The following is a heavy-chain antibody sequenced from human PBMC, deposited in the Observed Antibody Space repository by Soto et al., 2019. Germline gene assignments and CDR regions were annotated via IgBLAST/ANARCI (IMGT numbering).Heavy chain of an antibody. CDR2: INAGNGNT. J-gene: IGHJ4*02. CDR3: ARSVGIVVVPAAIMGPYYFDY. D-gene: IGHD2-2*01. V-gene: IGHV1-3*01. Sequence: ASVKVSCKASGYTFTSYSMHWVRQAPVQSLEWMGSINAGNGNTKYSQKFQGRVTVTRDTSASTAYMELSSLRSEDTAVYYCARSVGIVVVPAAIMGPYYFDYWRQGTLVPVSS. CDR1: GYTFTSYS.